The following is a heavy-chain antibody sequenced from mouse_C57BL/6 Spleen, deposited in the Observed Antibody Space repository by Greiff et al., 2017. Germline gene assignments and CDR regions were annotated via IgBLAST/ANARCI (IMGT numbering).Heavy chain of an antibody. D-gene: IGHD1-1*01. CDR3: TRSDYGSSDGYFDV. J-gene: IGHJ1*03. CDR2: IDPETGGT. Sequence: VKLQESGAELVRPGASVTLSCKASGYTFTDYEMHWVKQTPVHGLEWIGAIDPETGGTAYNQKFKGKAILTADKSSSTAYMELRSLTSEDSAVYYCTRSDYGSSDGYFDVWGTGTTVTVSS. V-gene: IGHV1-15*01. CDR1: GYTFTDYE.